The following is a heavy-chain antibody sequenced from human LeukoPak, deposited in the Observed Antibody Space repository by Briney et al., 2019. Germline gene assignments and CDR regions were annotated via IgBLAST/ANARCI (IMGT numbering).Heavy chain of an antibody. CDR1: GGSISSYY. V-gene: IGHV4-59*01. CDR3: ARDGSTYYDFWSGNYYYGMDV. D-gene: IGHD3-3*01. CDR2: IYYSGST. Sequence: SETLSLTCTVSGGSISSYYWSWIRQPPGEGLEWIGYIYYSGSTNYNPSLKSRVTISVDTSKNQFSLKLSSVTAADMAVYYCARDGSTYYDFWSGNYYYGMDVWGQGTTVTVSS. J-gene: IGHJ6*02.